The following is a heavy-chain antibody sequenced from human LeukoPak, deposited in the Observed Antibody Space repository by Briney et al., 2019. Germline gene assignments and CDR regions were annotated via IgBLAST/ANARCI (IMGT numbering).Heavy chain of an antibody. Sequence: PSETLSLTCTVSGGSISSGSYYWSWIRQPAGKGLEWIGRIYTSGSTNYNPSLKSRVTISVDTSKNQFSLKLSSVTAADTAVYYCARNSGSGNNYLDYWGQGTLVTVSS. D-gene: IGHD3-10*01. V-gene: IGHV4-61*02. CDR3: ARNSGSGNNYLDY. CDR1: GGSISSGSYY. CDR2: IYTSGST. J-gene: IGHJ4*02.